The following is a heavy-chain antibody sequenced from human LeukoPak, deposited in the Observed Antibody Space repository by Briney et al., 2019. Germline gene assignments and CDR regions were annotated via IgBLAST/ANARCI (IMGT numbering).Heavy chain of an antibody. J-gene: IGHJ5*02. CDR3: ARARYSYEYNWFDP. CDR1: GYSISSGYY. CDR2: IYHSGST. Sequence: SETLSLTCTVSGYSISSGYYWGWIRQPPGKGLEWIGSIYHSGSTYYNPSLKSRVTISVDTSKNQFSLKLSSVTAADTAVYYCARARYSYEYNWFDPWGQGTLVTVSS. D-gene: IGHD5-18*01. V-gene: IGHV4-38-2*02.